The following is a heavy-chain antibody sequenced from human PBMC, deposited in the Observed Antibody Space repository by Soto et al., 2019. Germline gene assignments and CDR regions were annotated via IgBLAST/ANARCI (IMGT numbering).Heavy chain of an antibody. CDR3: AKALRFLEWPVNWFDP. D-gene: IGHD3-3*01. CDR1: GFTFSSYA. J-gene: IGHJ5*02. V-gene: IGHV3-23*01. CDR2: ISGSGGST. Sequence: PGGSLRLSCAASGFTFSSYAMSWVRQAPGKGLEWVSAISGSGGSTYYADSVKGRFTTSRDNSKNTLYLQMNSLRAEDTAVYYCAKALRFLEWPVNWFDPWGKGTLVTVSS.